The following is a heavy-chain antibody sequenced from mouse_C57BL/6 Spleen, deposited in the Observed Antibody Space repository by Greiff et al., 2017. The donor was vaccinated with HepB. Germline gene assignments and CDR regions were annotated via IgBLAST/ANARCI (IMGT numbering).Heavy chain of an antibody. CDR1: GYTFTSYW. V-gene: IGHV1-74*01. J-gene: IGHJ3*01. CDR3: AIPDGYYSAWFAY. D-gene: IGHD2-3*01. Sequence: QVQLQQPGAELVKPGASVKVSCKASGYTFTSYWMHWVKQRPGQGLEWIGRIYPSDSDTNYNQKFKGKATLTVDKSSSTAYMQLSSLTSEDSAVYYCAIPDGYYSAWFAYWGQGTLVTVSA. CDR2: IYPSDSDT.